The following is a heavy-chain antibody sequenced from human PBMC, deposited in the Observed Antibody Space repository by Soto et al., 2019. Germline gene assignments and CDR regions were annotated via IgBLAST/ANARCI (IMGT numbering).Heavy chain of an antibody. CDR1: GFTFSSYG. D-gene: IGHD3-22*01. CDR2: IWYDGSNK. J-gene: IGHJ6*02. V-gene: IGHV3-33*01. CDR3: ARDLEVVITGVYYYYGMDV. Sequence: QPGGSLRLSCAASGFTFSSYGMHWVRQAPGKGLEWVAVIWYDGSNKYYADSVKGRFTISRDNSKNTLYLQMNSLRAEDTAVYYCARDLEVVITGVYYYYGMDVWGQGTTVTVSS.